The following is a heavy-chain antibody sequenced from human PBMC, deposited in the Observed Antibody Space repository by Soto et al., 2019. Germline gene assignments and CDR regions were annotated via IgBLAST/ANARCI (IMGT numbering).Heavy chain of an antibody. J-gene: IGHJ4*02. CDR3: ARDRSRRAVAGVHYFDY. D-gene: IGHD6-19*01. CDR1: GYTFTGYY. Sequence: GASVKVSCKASGYTFTGYYMHWVRQAPGQGLEWMGWINPNSGGTNYAQKFQGWVTMTRDTSISTAYMELSRLRSDDTAVYYCARDRSRRAVAGVHYFDYWGQGTLVTVSS. CDR2: INPNSGGT. V-gene: IGHV1-2*04.